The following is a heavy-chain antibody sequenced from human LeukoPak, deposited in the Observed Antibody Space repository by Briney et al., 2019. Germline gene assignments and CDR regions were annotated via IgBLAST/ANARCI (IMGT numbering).Heavy chain of an antibody. D-gene: IGHD6-6*01. CDR3: AKEYSSSFFAGSFAFDI. J-gene: IGHJ3*02. Sequence: GGSLRLSCAASGFTFSSYAMGWVRQAPGKGLEWVSAISGSGGSTYYADSVKGRFTISRDNSKNTLYLQMNSLRAEDTAVYYCAKEYSSSFFAGSFAFDIWGQGTMVTVSS. CDR1: GFTFSSYA. CDR2: ISGSGGST. V-gene: IGHV3-23*01.